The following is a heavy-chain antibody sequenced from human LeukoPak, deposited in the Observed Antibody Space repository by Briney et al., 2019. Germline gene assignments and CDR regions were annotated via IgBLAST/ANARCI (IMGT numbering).Heavy chain of an antibody. J-gene: IGHJ3*02. CDR3: ARTPRITMIVDAFDI. V-gene: IGHV3-21*01. D-gene: IGHD3-22*01. CDR1: GFTFSSYS. Sequence: GGSLRLSCAASGFTFSSYSMNWVRQAPGKRLEWVSSISSSSSYIYYADSVKGRFTISRDNAKNSLYLQMNSLRGEDTAVYYCARTPRITMIVDAFDIWGQGTMVTVSS. CDR2: ISSSSSYI.